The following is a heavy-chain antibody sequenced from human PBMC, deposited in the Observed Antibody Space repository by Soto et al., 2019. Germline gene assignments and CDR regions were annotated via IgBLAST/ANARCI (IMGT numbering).Heavy chain of an antibody. Sequence: QVQLVQSGAEVKKPGASVKVSCKASGYTFTSYAMHWVRQAPGQRLEWMGWINAGNGNTKYSQKFQGRVTITRDTSASTAYMEPSSLRSEDTAVYYCARTDYYDLDYWGQGTLVTVSS. V-gene: IGHV1-3*01. J-gene: IGHJ4*02. CDR3: ARTDYYDLDY. D-gene: IGHD3-22*01. CDR1: GYTFTSYA. CDR2: INAGNGNT.